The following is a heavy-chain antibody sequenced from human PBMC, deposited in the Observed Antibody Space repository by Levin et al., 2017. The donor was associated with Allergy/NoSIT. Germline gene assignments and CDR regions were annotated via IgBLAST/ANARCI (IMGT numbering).Heavy chain of an antibody. CDR2: INSDGTNT. V-gene: IGHV3-74*01. J-gene: IGHJ4*02. CDR1: GFTFSRHW. CDR3: AGGGCSSTSCLDL. D-gene: IGHD2-2*01. Sequence: SGGSLRLSCAASGFTFSRHWMHWVRHTPGKGLVWVSHINSDGTNTNYADSVKGRFTISRDNAKSTLYLQMDSLRAEDTAVFYCAGGGCSSTSCLDLWGQGTLVTVSS.